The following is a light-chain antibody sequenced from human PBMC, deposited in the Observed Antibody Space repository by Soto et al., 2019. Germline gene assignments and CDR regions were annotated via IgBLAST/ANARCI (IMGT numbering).Light chain of an antibody. Sequence: EIVLTQSPGTLSLSPGERATLSCRASQSVSSSYLAWYQQKPGQTPRLLIYGASNRATGIPDRFSGSGSGTDFTLTISRLEPEDFAVYYCQQYGSPLTFGGGIKVDI. CDR1: QSVSSSY. J-gene: IGKJ4*01. V-gene: IGKV3-20*01. CDR3: QQYGSPLT. CDR2: GAS.